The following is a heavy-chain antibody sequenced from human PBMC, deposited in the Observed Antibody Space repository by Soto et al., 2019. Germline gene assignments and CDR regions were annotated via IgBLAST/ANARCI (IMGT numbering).Heavy chain of an antibody. J-gene: IGHJ4*02. CDR3: AKGGGGVYYDSSGYYSLPDYFDY. Sequence: PGGSLRLSCAASGFTFSSQWMHWVRQAPGKGLVWVSRITSDGSSTTYADSVKGRFTISRDNAKNTLYLQMNSLRAEDTALYYCAKGGGGVYYDSSGYYSLPDYFDYWGQGTLVTVSS. V-gene: IGHV3-74*01. CDR1: GFTFSSQW. D-gene: IGHD3-22*01. CDR2: ITSDGSST.